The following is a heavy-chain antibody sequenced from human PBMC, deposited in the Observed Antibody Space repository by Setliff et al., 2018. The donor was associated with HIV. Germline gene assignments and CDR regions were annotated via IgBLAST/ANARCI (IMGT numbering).Heavy chain of an antibody. CDR3: AVYYGGVGGRGI. V-gene: IGHV4-59*11. D-gene: IGHD2-21*01. J-gene: IGHJ4*02. CDR1: DASISDHH. CDR2: THRLGTI. Sequence: PSETLSLTCTFSDASISDHHCSWIRQPPGRGLEWIGSTHRLGTINYNPSLKSRFTISVDISKRQFSLRLSSVTAADTAQYFCAVYYGGVGGRGIWGPGTLVTVS.